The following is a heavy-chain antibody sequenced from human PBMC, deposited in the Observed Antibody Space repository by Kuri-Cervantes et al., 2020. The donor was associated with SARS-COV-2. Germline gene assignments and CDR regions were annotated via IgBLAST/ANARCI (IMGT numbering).Heavy chain of an antibody. CDR2: IYYSGST. Sequence: SETLSLTCAVYGGSFSGYYWSWIRQPPGKGLEWIGYIYYSGSTNYNPSLKSRVTISVDTSKNHFSLKLSSVTAADTAVYYCARESGETVSSWESWFDPWGQGTLVTVSS. V-gene: IGHV4-59*01. CDR1: GGSFSGYY. D-gene: IGHD6-13*01. CDR3: ARESGETVSSWESWFDP. J-gene: IGHJ5*02.